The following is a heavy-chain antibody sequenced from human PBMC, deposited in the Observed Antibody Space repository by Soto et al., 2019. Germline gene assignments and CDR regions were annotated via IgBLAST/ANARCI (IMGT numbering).Heavy chain of an antibody. CDR3: ARDYDILTGYNYYYYMDV. CDR2: ISANNGNT. V-gene: IGHV1-18*01. J-gene: IGHJ6*03. CDR1: GYTFTSYG. Sequence: QVQLVQSGAEVKKPGASVKVSCKASGYTFTSYGISWVRQAPGQGLEWMGWISANNGNTNYAQKLQGRVTMTTDTSTSTAYMELRSLRSDDTAVYYCARDYDILTGYNYYYYMDVWGKGTTVTVSS. D-gene: IGHD3-9*01.